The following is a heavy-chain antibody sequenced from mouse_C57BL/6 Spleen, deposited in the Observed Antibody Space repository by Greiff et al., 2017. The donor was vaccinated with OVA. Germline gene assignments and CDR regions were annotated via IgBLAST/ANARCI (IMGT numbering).Heavy chain of an antibody. CDR2: ISSGSSTI. Sequence: EVQGVESGGGLVKPGGSLKLSCAASGFTFSDYGMHWVRQAPEKGLEWVAYISSGSSTIYYADTVKGRFTSSRAHAKNTLFLQMTSLRSEDTAMYYCARDYSNLYYAMDYWGQGTSVTVSS. J-gene: IGHJ4*01. D-gene: IGHD2-5*01. CDR1: GFTFSDYG. CDR3: ARDYSNLYYAMDY. V-gene: IGHV5-17*01.